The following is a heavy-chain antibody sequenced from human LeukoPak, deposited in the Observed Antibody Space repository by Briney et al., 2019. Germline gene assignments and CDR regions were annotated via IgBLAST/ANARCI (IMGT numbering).Heavy chain of an antibody. CDR2: ISWNSGSI. J-gene: IGHJ6*03. CDR1: GFTFDDYA. V-gene: IGHV3-9*01. D-gene: IGHD4-17*01. Sequence: GGSLRLSCAASGFTFDDYAMHWVRQAPGKGLEWVSGISWNSGSIGYADSVKGRFTISRDNAKNSLYLQMNSLRAEDTALYYCAKGRAYGDYYYYYMDVWGKGTTVTISS. CDR3: AKGRAYGDYYYYYMDV.